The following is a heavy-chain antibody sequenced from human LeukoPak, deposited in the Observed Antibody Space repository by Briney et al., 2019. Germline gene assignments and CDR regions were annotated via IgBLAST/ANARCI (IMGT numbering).Heavy chain of an antibody. CDR3: AVPSGPTYYYYYMDV. D-gene: IGHD2-15*01. V-gene: IGHV1-69*05. CDR2: IIPIFGTA. CDR1: GGTFSSYA. J-gene: IGHJ6*03. Sequence: SVKLSCKASGGTFSSYAISWVRQAPGQGLDLMGGIIPIFGTANYAQKFQGRVTITTDESTSTAYMELSSLRSEDTAVYYCAVPSGPTYYYYYMDVWGKGTTVTVSS.